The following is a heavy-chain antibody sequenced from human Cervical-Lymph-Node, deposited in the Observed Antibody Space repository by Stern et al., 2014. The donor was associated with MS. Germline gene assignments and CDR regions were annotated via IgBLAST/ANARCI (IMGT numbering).Heavy chain of an antibody. Sequence: QMQLVQSGTEVKKPGASVLVSCKASGYTFTTYGITWVRQAPGQGLEWMGWISGDSGNTKYAQKFQDRVTMSRDKNKGPTFTEGRSLRSEDTAVYYCARDKMPAFDYWGQGTQVTVPS. D-gene: IGHD2-15*01. CDR1: GYTFTTYG. J-gene: IGHJ4*02. CDR2: ISGDSGNT. V-gene: IGHV1-18*01. CDR3: ARDKMPAFDY.